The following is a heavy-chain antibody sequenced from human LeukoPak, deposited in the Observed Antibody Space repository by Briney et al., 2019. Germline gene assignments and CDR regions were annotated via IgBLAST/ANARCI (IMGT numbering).Heavy chain of an antibody. J-gene: IGHJ6*03. Sequence: GASVKVSCKASGYNFLNYGISWVRQAPGQGLEWMGCISGKTGNINYAQKFQARATMTRDTSTSTAYMELRSLRSDDTAVYFCARRFLNSHPIYYYMDVWAKGTTVIVSS. D-gene: IGHD2-21*01. CDR3: ARRFLNSHPIYYYMDV. V-gene: IGHV1-18*01. CDR2: ISGKTGNI. CDR1: GYNFLNYG.